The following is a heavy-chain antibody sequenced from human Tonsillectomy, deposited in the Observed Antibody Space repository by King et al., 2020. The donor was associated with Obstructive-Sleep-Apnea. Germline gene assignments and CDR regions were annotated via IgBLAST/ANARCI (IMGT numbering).Heavy chain of an antibody. CDR1: GFMFSTYA. CDR3: AKDFAGGIIDS. Sequence: GGLVQPGGSLILSCAASGFMFSTYAMNCVRQTPGKGLEWVSGISGGGGSTNYADLVKGRFTISRDNSNNTLYLQMNSLRAEDTAIYYCAKDFAGGIIDSWGQGTLVTVSS. J-gene: IGHJ4*02. CDR2: ISGGGGST. V-gene: IGHV3-23*01. D-gene: IGHD3-16*01.